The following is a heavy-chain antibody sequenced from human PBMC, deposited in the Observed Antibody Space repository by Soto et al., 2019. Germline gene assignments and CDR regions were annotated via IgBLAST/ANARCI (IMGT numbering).Heavy chain of an antibody. V-gene: IGHV3-23*01. D-gene: IGHD6-19*01. J-gene: IGHJ4*02. CDR2: ISDTGAST. CDR1: GFTFKESA. CDR3: AKGRGSGWAWYFDN. Sequence: EVRLLEAGGGLKQPGGSLRLSCEASGFTFKESAMNWVRQAPWKGLEWVASISDTGASTWYAESVRGRLSISRDNSKNTLYLQMNSLRGEDTAVYYCAKGRGSGWAWYFDNWGQGTLVTVSS.